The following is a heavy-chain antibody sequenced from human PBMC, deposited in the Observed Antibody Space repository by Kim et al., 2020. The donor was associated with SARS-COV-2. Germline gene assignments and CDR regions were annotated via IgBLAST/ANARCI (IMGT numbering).Heavy chain of an antibody. CDR1: GFTFSSYD. CDR2: IGTAGDT. D-gene: IGHD2-2*01. J-gene: IGHJ6*03. V-gene: IGHV3-13*01. Sequence: GGSLRLSCAASGFTFSSYDMHWVRQATGKGLEWVSAIGTAGDTYYPGSVKGRFTISRENAKNSLYLQMNSLRAGDTAVYYCARGRGYCSSTSCYMDVWGKGTTVTVSS. CDR3: ARGRGYCSSTSCYMDV.